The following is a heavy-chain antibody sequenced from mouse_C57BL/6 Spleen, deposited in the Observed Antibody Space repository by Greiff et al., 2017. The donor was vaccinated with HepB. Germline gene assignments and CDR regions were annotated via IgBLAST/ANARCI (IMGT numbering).Heavy chain of an antibody. CDR2: IDPETGGT. V-gene: IGHV1-15*01. D-gene: IGHD1-3*01. J-gene: IGHJ3*01. Sequence: QVQLQQSGAELVRPGASVTLSCKASGYTFTDYEMHWVKQTPVHGLEWIGAIDPETGGTAYNQKFKGKAILTADKSSSTAYMELCSLTSEDSAVYYCTRLYKSSSWAYWGQGTLVTVSA. CDR3: TRLYKSSSWAY. CDR1: GYTFTDYE.